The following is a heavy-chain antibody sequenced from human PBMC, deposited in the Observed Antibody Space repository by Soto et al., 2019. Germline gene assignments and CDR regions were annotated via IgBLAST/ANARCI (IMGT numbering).Heavy chain of an antibody. CDR1: GYTFTSYD. D-gene: IGHD1-26*01. CDR2: INPSGGST. V-gene: IGHV1-46*01. J-gene: IGHJ4*02. CDR3: ARDLRIVGATLRDY. Sequence: ASVKVSCKASGYTFTSYDMHWVRPGPGQGLEWMGIINPSGGSTSYAQKFQGRVTRTRDTSTSTGYMELSSLRSEDTAVYDCARDLRIVGATLRDYWGQGTLVSVSS.